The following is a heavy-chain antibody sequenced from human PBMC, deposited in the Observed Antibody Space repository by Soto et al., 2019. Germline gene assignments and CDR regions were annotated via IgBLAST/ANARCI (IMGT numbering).Heavy chain of an antibody. CDR1: GYTFTGYY. Sequence: ASVKVSCKASGYTFTGYYMHWVRQAPGQGLEWMGWINPNSGGTNYAQKFQGWVTMTRDTSISTAYMELSRLRSDDTAVYYCARGSFDSSGYYGGAFDIWGQGTMVTVSS. CDR2: INPNSGGT. CDR3: ARGSFDSSGYYGGAFDI. J-gene: IGHJ3*02. V-gene: IGHV1-2*04. D-gene: IGHD3-22*01.